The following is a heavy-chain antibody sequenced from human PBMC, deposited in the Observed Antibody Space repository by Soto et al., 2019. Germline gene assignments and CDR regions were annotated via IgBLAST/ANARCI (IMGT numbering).Heavy chain of an antibody. D-gene: IGHD1-26*01. V-gene: IGHV3-15*05. CDR2: IKSKSAGETT. CDR3: YTGSPVSGSVLDP. Sequence: EVQLVESGGGLVKPGGSLRLSCAASGFSFRTTWMALVRQAPGKGLEWVGRIKSKSAGETTDYADTVKGRFTISRDDSKDTLYLPMDSLDTGDTDVYYCYTGSPVSGSVLDPWGQGTAVTVSS. CDR1: GFSFRTTW. J-gene: IGHJ5*02.